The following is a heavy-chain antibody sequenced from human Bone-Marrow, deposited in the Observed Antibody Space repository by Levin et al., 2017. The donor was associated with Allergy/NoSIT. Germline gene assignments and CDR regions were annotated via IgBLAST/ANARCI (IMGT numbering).Heavy chain of an antibody. CDR1: GYTFTSYD. D-gene: IGHD4-17*01. CDR2: MSPNSTNT. Sequence: ASVKVSCKASGYTFTSYDINWVRQATGQGLEWMGWMSPNSTNTGYAQRFQGRVTMTRNTSISTAYMELSSLISEDTAVYYCARGGPRYGDYWYFDLWGRGTLVTVSS. CDR3: ARGGPRYGDYWYFDL. J-gene: IGHJ2*01. V-gene: IGHV1-8*01.